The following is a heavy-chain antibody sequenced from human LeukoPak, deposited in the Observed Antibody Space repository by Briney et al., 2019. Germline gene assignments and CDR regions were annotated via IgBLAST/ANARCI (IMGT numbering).Heavy chain of an antibody. CDR2: IYYSGST. D-gene: IGHD6-13*01. CDR1: GGSISSYY. V-gene: IGHV4-59*01. J-gene: IGHJ3*02. Sequence: PSETLSLTCTVSGGSISSYYWSWIRQPPGKGLEWIGYIYYSGSTNYNPSLKSRVTISVDTSKNQFSLKLSSVTAADTAVYYCATAAAGTRGDAFDIWGQGTMVTVSS. CDR3: ATAAAGTRGDAFDI.